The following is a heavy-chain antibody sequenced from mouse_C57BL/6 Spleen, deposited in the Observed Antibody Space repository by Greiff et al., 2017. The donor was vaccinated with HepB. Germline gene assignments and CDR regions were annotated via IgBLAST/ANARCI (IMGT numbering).Heavy chain of an antibody. J-gene: IGHJ3*01. CDR2: INPNYGTT. D-gene: IGHD1-1*01. CDR1: GYSFTDYN. V-gene: IGHV1-39*01. Sequence: LQESGPELVKPGASVKISCKASGYSFTDYNMNWVKQSNGKSLEWIGVINPNYGTTSYNQKFKGKATLTVDQSSSTAYMQLNSLTSEDSAVYYCARRYYYGSSYVEFAYWGQGTLVTVSA. CDR3: ARRYYYGSSYVEFAY.